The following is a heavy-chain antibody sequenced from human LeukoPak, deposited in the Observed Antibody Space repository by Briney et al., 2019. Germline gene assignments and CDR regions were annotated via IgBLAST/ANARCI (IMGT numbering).Heavy chain of an antibody. V-gene: IGHV4-34*01. CDR3: ARGRQPYGDFPY. J-gene: IGHJ4*02. D-gene: IGHD4-17*01. CDR2: INHSGST. Sequence: PSETLSLTCAVYGGSFSGYYWSWIRQAPGKVLEWIGEINHSGSTNYNPSLKSRVTISVDTSKNQFSLKLSSVTAEDTAVYYCARGRQPYGDFPYWGQGTLVTVSS. CDR1: GGSFSGYY.